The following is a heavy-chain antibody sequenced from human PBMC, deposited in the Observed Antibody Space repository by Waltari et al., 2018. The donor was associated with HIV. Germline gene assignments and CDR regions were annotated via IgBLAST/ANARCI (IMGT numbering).Heavy chain of an antibody. J-gene: IGHJ3*02. CDR3: AKDTSIGSGWKNVFDI. D-gene: IGHD6-19*01. CDR2: ISWNIGTK. CDR1: GFHFDEYA. V-gene: IGHV3-9*01. Sequence: EDHLVESGGGLVQPGGSLRLSCAASGFHFDEYARTWVRQGPGKGLEWVSGISWNIGTKDYADSVKGRFSISRDNAKSFLYLQMNSLKTEDTALYYCAKDTSIGSGWKNVFDIWGQGIMVTVSS.